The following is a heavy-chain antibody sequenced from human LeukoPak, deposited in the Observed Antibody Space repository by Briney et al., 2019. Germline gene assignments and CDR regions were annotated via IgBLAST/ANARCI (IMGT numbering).Heavy chain of an antibody. Sequence: SETLSLTCTVSGGSISSLYWSWIRQPPGKGLEWIGHIYYTGSTNYNPSLKSRVTISVDTSKKHFSLKLSSVTAADTAVYYCARTSPGYSSSWYFDSWGQGTLVTVSS. CDR2: IYYTGST. CDR1: GGSISSLY. J-gene: IGHJ4*02. V-gene: IGHV4-59*11. D-gene: IGHD6-13*01. CDR3: ARTSPGYSSSWYFDS.